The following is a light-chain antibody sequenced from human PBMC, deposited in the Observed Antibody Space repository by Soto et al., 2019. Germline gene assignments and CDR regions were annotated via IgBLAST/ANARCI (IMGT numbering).Light chain of an antibody. Sequence: QSALTQPPSASGSPGQSVTISCTGTSSDVGGYNYVSWYQQHPGEAPKLMIYEVTKRPSGVPDRFSGSKSGNTASLAISGLQSDDEAVYFCSTWDDSLNGWVFGGGTKLTVL. V-gene: IGLV2-8*01. CDR3: STWDDSLNGWV. CDR1: SSDVGGYNY. J-gene: IGLJ3*02. CDR2: EVT.